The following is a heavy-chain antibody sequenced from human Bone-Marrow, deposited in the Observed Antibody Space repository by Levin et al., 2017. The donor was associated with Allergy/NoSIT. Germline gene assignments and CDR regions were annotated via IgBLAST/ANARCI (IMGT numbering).Heavy chain of an antibody. CDR1: GDSITDNY. CDR3: SRAQRATGKVHA. D-gene: IGHD1-14*01. CDR2: IFYGGST. V-gene: IGHV4-59*01. Sequence: SETLSLTCAVSGDSITDNYWTWIRQSPGKGLEWIGYIFYGGSTKYNPSLKSRATISINLSKNHFSLKLSAVTAADTAMFSCSRAQRATGKVHAWGQGTLVTVAS. J-gene: IGHJ5*02.